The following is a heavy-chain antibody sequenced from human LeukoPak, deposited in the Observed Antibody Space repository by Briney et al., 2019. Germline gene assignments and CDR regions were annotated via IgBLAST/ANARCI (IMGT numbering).Heavy chain of an antibody. V-gene: IGHV1-69*06. CDR2: IIPIFGTA. CDR3: AREHPINWFDP. Sequence: HRASVKVSCKASGYTFTSYGISWVRQAPGQGLEWMGGIIPIFGTANYAQKFQGRVTITADKSTSTAYMELSSLRSEDTAVYYCAREHPINWFDPWGQGTLVTVSS. CDR1: GYTFTSYG. J-gene: IGHJ5*02.